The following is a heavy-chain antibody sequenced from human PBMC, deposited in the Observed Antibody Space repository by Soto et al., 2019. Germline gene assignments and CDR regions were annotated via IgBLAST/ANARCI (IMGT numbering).Heavy chain of an antibody. CDR2: ISYDGSNK. J-gene: IGHJ6*02. CDR1: GFTFSSYG. CDR3: AKDQGSGSYYYYGMDV. Sequence: GGSLRLSCAASGFTFSSYGMHWVRQAPGKGLEWVAVISYDGSNKYYADSVKGRFTISRDNSKNKLYLQMNSLRAEDTAVYYCAKDQGSGSYYYYGMDVWGQGTTVTVSS. D-gene: IGHD3-10*01. V-gene: IGHV3-30*18.